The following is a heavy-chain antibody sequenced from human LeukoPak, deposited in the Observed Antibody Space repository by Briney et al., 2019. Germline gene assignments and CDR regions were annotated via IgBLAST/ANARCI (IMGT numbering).Heavy chain of an antibody. CDR1: GYTFTSYA. Sequence: GASVKVSCKASGYTFTSYAMNWVRQAPGQGLEWMGWINTNTGSPTYAQGFTGRFVFSLDTSVSTAYLQISSLKAEDTAVYYCAGGSITMVRGVIFYFDYWGQGTLVTVSS. D-gene: IGHD3-10*01. V-gene: IGHV7-4-1*02. CDR3: AGGSITMVRGVIFYFDY. J-gene: IGHJ4*02. CDR2: INTNTGSP.